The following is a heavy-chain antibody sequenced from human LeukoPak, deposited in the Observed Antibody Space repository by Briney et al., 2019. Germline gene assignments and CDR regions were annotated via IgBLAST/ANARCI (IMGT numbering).Heavy chain of an antibody. Sequence: GASVKVSCKASGCTFTSYGISWVRQAPGQGLEWMGWISAYNGNTNYAQKLQGRVTMTTDTSTSTAYMELRSLRSDDTAVYYCARDGEDIVVVPAAQYNWFDPWGQGTLVTVSS. CDR1: GCTFTSYG. J-gene: IGHJ5*02. V-gene: IGHV1-18*04. D-gene: IGHD2-2*01. CDR3: ARDGEDIVVVPAAQYNWFDP. CDR2: ISAYNGNT.